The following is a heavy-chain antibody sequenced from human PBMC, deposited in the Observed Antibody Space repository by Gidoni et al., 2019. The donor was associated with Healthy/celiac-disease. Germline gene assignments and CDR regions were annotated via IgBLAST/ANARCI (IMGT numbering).Heavy chain of an antibody. CDR1: GFTFSSYS. J-gene: IGHJ3*02. CDR3: ARDGWELLEDAFDI. V-gene: IGHV3-21*01. Sequence: EVQLVESGGGLVKPGGSLRLSCAASGFTFSSYSMNWVRQAPGKGLEWVSSISSSSSYIYYADSVKGRFTISRDNAKNSLYLQMNSLRAEDTAVYYCARDGWELLEDAFDIWGQGTMVTVSS. CDR2: ISSSSSYI. D-gene: IGHD1-26*01.